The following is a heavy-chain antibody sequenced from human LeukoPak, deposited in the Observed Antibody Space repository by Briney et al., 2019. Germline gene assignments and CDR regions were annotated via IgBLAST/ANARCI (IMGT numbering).Heavy chain of an antibody. D-gene: IGHD6-13*01. Sequence: GGSLRLSCAASGFTFSGYAMNWVRQAPGKGLEWVAFIRYDGSNKYYADSVKGRFTISRDNSKNTLYLQMNSLRAEDTAVYYCGFLPAAGTGGGQGTLVTVSS. CDR2: IRYDGSNK. J-gene: IGHJ4*02. V-gene: IGHV3-30*02. CDR3: GFLPAAGTG. CDR1: GFTFSGYA.